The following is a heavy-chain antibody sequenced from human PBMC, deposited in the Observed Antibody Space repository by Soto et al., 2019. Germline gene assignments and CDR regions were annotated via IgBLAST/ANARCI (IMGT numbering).Heavy chain of an antibody. CDR1: GFTFPNYG. CDR3: AKEASVPSFGEFWFFDL. J-gene: IGHJ2*01. V-gene: IGHV3-23*01. D-gene: IGHD3-10*01. CDR2: VSGDGFTA. Sequence: EVQLLESGGGLVQPGGSLRLSCDGSGFTFPNYGMTWVREAPGQGLEWVSSVSGDGFTAYYADSVKGRFTISRDNSKNTVYVQMNSLRAEETTVYYCAKEASVPSFGEFWFFDLWGRGTPVTVSS.